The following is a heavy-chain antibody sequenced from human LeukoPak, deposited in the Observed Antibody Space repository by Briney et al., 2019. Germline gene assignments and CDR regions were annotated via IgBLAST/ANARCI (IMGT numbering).Heavy chain of an antibody. Sequence: HTGGSLRLSCAASGFTFSSSGMHWVRQAPGKGLEWVAFIRSDGIEKYYVDSVKGRFTISRDNSKNTLYLQMNSLRGEDTAVYYCTTDGGSGYYYGWFDPWGQGTLVTVSS. V-gene: IGHV3-30*02. D-gene: IGHD3-22*01. CDR3: TTDGGSGYYYGWFDP. CDR2: IRSDGIEK. CDR1: GFTFSSSG. J-gene: IGHJ5*02.